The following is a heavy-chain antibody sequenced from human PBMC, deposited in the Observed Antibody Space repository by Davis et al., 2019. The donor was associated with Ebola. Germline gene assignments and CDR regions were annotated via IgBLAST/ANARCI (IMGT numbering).Heavy chain of an antibody. D-gene: IGHD4-17*01. CDR3: ARDPKTTVTTRHWFDP. CDR2: ISAYNGNT. Sequence: ASVKVSCKASGYTFTSYGISWVRQAPGQGLEWMGWISAYNGNTNYAQKFQGRVTITADESTSTAYMELRSLRSDDTAVYYCARDPKTTVTTRHWFDPWGQGTLVTVSS. CDR1: GYTFTSYG. J-gene: IGHJ5*02. V-gene: IGHV1-18*01.